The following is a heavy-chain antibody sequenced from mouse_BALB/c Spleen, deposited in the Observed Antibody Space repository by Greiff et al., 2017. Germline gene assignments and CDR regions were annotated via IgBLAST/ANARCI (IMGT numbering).Heavy chain of an antibody. V-gene: IGHV3-6*02. D-gene: IGHD2-2*01. CDR2: ISYDGSN. CDR3: ARVYGYDPYWYFDV. CDR1: GYSITSGYY. Sequence: EVKLQESGPGLVKPSQSLSLACSVTGYSITSGYYWNWIRQFPGNKLEWMGYISYDGSNNYNPSLKNRISITRDTSKNQFFLKLNSVTTEDTATYYCARVYGYDPYWYFDVWGAGTTVTVSS. J-gene: IGHJ1*01.